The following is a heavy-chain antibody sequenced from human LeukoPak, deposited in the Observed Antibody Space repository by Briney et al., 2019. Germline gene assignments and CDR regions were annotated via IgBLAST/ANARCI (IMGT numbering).Heavy chain of an antibody. J-gene: IGHJ4*02. D-gene: IGHD3-3*01. Sequence: GGSLGLSCAASGFTFSSYGMHWVRQAPGKGLEWVAFIRYDGSNKYYADSVKGRFTISRDNSKNTLYLQMNSLRAEDTAVYYCAKDQNDFWSGYYTGYFDYWGQGTLVTVSS. CDR3: AKDQNDFWSGYYTGYFDY. V-gene: IGHV3-30*02. CDR1: GFTFSSYG. CDR2: IRYDGSNK.